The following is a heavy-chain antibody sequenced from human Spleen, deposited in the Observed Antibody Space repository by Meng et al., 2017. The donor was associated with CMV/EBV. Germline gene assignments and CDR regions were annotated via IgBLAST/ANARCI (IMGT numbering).Heavy chain of an antibody. CDR2: INPKSGGT. Sequence: SGYTVTADDMHRVRQAPGQGLEWMGRINPKSGGTKYAQKFQGRVSMTSDTSNSTAYMELSGLRSDDTAVYFCARHDFWSGYYPPFDYWGQGTLVTVSS. CDR3: ARHDFWSGYYPPFDY. V-gene: IGHV1-2*06. CDR1: GYTVTADD. D-gene: IGHD3-3*01. J-gene: IGHJ4*02.